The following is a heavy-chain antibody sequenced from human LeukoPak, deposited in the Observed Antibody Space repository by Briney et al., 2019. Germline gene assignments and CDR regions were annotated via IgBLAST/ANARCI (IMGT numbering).Heavy chain of an antibody. Sequence: GGSLTLSCAASGFTISDNYMSWVRQAPGKGLEWVSIIFSAGNTYYADSVKGRFTIFRDNSKNTVYLQMNNLRAEDTAVYYCARDAERIRATDGFDIWGQGTMVTVSS. J-gene: IGHJ3*02. V-gene: IGHV3-66*01. CDR2: IFSAGNT. D-gene: IGHD3-10*01. CDR3: ARDAERIRATDGFDI. CDR1: GFTISDNY.